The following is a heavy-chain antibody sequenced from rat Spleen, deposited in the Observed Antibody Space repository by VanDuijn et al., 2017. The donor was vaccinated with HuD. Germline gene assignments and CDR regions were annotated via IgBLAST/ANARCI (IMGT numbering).Heavy chain of an antibody. D-gene: IGHD1-3*01. CDR1: GYSITSSYR. CDR3: AKTTVAYYYVMDA. Sequence: EVQLQESGPGLVKPSQSLSLTCSVTGYSITSSYRWNWIRKFPGNKLEWMGYINSAGSTNYNPSLKSRIPVTRDTSKNHFFLQVNSVTTEDTATYYWAKTTVAYYYVMDAWGQGASVTVSS. J-gene: IGHJ4*01. CDR2: INSAGST. V-gene: IGHV3-3*01.